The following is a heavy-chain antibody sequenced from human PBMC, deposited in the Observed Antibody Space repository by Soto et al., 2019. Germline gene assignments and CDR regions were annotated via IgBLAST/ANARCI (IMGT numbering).Heavy chain of an antibody. D-gene: IGHD1-1*01. CDR3: ARAQLERLYYYYMDV. Sequence: QVQLVQSGAEVKKPGSSVKVSCKASGGTFSSYTISWVRQAPGQGLEWMGRIIPILGIANYAQKFQGRVTITADKSTSTAYMELSSLRSEDTAVYYCARAQLERLYYYYMDVWGKGTTVTVSS. CDR1: GGTFSSYT. J-gene: IGHJ6*03. V-gene: IGHV1-69*02. CDR2: IIPILGIA.